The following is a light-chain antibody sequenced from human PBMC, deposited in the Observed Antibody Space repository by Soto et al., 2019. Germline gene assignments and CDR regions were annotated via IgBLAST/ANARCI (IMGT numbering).Light chain of an antibody. CDR1: QGISSY. V-gene: IGKV1-39*01. CDR2: GAS. CDR3: QQSLITQYS. J-gene: IGKJ2*03. Sequence: IQLTQSPSSLSASVGDRVTITCRASQGISSYLAWYQQKPGKAPKLLISGASSLQSGVPSRFSGSGSGTDFTLTISSQQPEDFATYYCQQSLITQYSFGQGTKLEIK.